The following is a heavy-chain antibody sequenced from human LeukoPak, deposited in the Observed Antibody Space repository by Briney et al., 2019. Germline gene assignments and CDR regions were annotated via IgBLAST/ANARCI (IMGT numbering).Heavy chain of an antibody. Sequence: GASVKVSCKASGYTFTSYYMHWVRQAPGQGLEWMGIINPSGGSTSYAQKFQGRVTMTRDTSTSTVYMELSSLRSEDTAVYYCAAEGGYCSSTSCYTFDYWGQGTLVTVSS. CDR1: GYTFTSYY. J-gene: IGHJ4*02. CDR3: AAEGGYCSSTSCYTFDY. CDR2: INPSGGST. D-gene: IGHD2-2*02. V-gene: IGHV1-46*01.